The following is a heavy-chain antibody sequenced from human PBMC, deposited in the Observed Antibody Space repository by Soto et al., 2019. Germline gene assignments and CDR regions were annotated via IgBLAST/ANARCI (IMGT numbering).Heavy chain of an antibody. CDR2: INEDSTNI. D-gene: IGHD3-9*01. V-gene: IGHV3-21*02. Sequence: EVQLVESGGGLGKPGGSLRLSCTASGFAFNTYSMNWVRQAPGKGLEWVSSINEDSTNIYYADSLRGRITISRDNAKDSLFLQMNSLRPDDTAVYYCVRDLGRYFRSGYMDLWGDGATVTVSS. CDR1: GFAFNTYS. CDR3: VRDLGRYFRSGYMDL. J-gene: IGHJ6*03.